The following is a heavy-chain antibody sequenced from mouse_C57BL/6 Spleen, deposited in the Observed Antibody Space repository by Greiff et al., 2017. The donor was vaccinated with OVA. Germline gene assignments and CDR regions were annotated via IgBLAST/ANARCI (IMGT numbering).Heavy chain of an antibody. D-gene: IGHD2-4*01. CDR2: ISSGSSTI. J-gene: IGHJ4*01. Sequence: EVKLMESGGGLVKPGGSLKLSCAASGFTFSDYGMHWVRQAPEQGLEWVAYISSGSSTIYYADTVKGRFTISRDNAKNTLFLQMTSLRSEDTALYYCARGGLSTYYAMDYWGQGTSVTVSS. V-gene: IGHV5-17*01. CDR3: ARGGLSTYYAMDY. CDR1: GFTFSDYG.